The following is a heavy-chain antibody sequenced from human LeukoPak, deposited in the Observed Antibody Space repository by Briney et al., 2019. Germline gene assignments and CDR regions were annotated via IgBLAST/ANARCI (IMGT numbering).Heavy chain of an antibody. CDR2: IIPIFGTA. D-gene: IGHD3-10*01. V-gene: IGHV1-69*06. Sequence: EASVTVSCKASGGTFSSYAISWVRQAPGQGLEWMGGIIPIFGTANYAQKFQGRVTITADKSTSTAYMELSSLRSEDTAVYHCARGGYGPVILPYYYYYYMDVWGKGTTVTISS. CDR3: ARGGYGPVILPYYYYYYMDV. CDR1: GGTFSSYA. J-gene: IGHJ6*03.